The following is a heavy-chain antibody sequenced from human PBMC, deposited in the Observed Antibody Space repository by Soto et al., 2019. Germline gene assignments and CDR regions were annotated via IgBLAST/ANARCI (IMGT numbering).Heavy chain of an antibody. Sequence: PGGSLRLSCAASGFTFSSYDMHWVRQATGKGLEWVSAIGTAGDTYYPGSVKGRFTISRENAKNSLYLQMDSLRAGDTAVYYCARASSEYSSSPYYYYYGMDVWGQGTTVTVSS. CDR2: IGTAGDT. D-gene: IGHD6-6*01. J-gene: IGHJ6*02. V-gene: IGHV3-13*01. CDR1: GFTFSSYD. CDR3: ARASSEYSSSPYYYYYGMDV.